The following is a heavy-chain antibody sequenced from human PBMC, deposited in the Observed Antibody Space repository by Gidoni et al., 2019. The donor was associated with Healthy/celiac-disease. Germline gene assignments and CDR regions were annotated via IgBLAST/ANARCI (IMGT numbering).Heavy chain of an antibody. Sequence: QVQLVQSGAAVKKPGASVKVSCKASGYTFTSYAMHWVRQAPGQRLEWMGWINAGNGNTKYSQKFQGRVTITRDTSASTAYMELSSLRSEDTAVYYCARDPLLSIAEEGPFDLWGRGTLVTVSS. V-gene: IGHV1-3*01. CDR1: GYTFTSYA. CDR3: ARDPLLSIAEEGPFDL. J-gene: IGHJ2*01. CDR2: INAGNGNT. D-gene: IGHD6-6*01.